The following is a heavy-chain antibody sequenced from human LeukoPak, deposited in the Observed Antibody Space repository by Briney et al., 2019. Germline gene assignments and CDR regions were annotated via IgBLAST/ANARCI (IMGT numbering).Heavy chain of an antibody. CDR1: GFTFSSYS. CDR3: AQSLVVPAAMSLDY. V-gene: IGHV3-21*01. CDR2: ISSSSSYI. D-gene: IGHD2-2*01. Sequence: GGSLRLSCAASGFTFSSYSMNWVRQAPGKGLEWVSSISSSSSYIYYADSVKGRFTISRDNAKNSLYQQMNSLRAEDTAVYYCAQSLVVPAAMSLDYWGQGTLVTVSS. J-gene: IGHJ4*02.